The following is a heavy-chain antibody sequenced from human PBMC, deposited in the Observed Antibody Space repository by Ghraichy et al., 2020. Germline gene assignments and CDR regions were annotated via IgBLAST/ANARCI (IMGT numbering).Heavy chain of an antibody. Sequence: GGLRLSCAASGFTFSSYSMNWVRQAPGKGLEWVSSISSSSSYIYYADSVKGRFTISRDNAKNSLYLQMNSLRAEDTAVYYCARGRDYYDSSGSYYYYGLDVWGQGTTVTVSS. CDR2: ISSSSSYI. CDR3: ARGRDYYDSSGSYYYYGLDV. CDR1: GFTFSSYS. D-gene: IGHD3-22*01. V-gene: IGHV3-21*01. J-gene: IGHJ6*02.